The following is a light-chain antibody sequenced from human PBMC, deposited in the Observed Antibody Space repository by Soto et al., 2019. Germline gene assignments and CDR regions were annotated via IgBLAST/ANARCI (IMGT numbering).Light chain of an antibody. J-gene: IGKJ5*01. Sequence: IVLTQSPGTLSLSPGDRATLSCRASQSFSSHFLAWYQQKPGQAPRLLIHGTSSRATGIPDRFSGSGSGTDFTLTISSLEPEDFAVYYCQQRSNWPPDFGQGTRLEIK. CDR3: QQRSNWPPD. CDR2: GTS. CDR1: QSFSSHF. V-gene: IGKV3D-20*02.